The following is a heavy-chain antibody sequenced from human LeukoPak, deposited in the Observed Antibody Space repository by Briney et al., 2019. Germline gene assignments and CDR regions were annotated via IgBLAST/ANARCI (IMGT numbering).Heavy chain of an antibody. Sequence: SETLSLTCAVYGGSFSGYYWSWVRQPPGKGLEWIGEINHSGSTNYNPSLKSRVTISVDTSKNQFSLKLSSVTAADTAVYYCARGGIVVVDWGQGTLVTVSS. CDR1: GGSFSGYY. D-gene: IGHD3-22*01. V-gene: IGHV4-34*01. J-gene: IGHJ4*02. CDR3: ARGGIVVVD. CDR2: INHSGST.